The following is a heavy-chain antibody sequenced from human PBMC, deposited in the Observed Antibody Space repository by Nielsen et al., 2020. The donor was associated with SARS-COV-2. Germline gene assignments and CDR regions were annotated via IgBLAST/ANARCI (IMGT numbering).Heavy chain of an antibody. D-gene: IGHD1-26*01. J-gene: IGHJ6*03. CDR3: ARVSGDDFKFVWQFYYLDV. Sequence: SETLSLTCAVSGVSITSSSAYWAWIRQPPGKGLEWIGTVYSRGDVYYNPSLRGRVTMFIDSSKKEVSLRLTSVTASDTAVYFCARVSGDDFKFVWQFYYLDVWGRGTTVTVSS. CDR2: VYSRGDV. CDR1: GVSITSSSAY. V-gene: IGHV4-39*01.